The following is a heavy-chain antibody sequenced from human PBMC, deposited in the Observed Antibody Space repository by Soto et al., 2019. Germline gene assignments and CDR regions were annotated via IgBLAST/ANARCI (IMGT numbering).Heavy chain of an antibody. D-gene: IGHD3-10*01. CDR1: GYTFTSYY. Sequence: QVQLVQSGAEVKKPGASVKVSCKASGYTFTSYYMHWVRQAPGQGLEWMGIINPSGGSTSSAQKFQGGVNRTRATYTSTVYVELSSLIPEDAAVYYCAKDRGGYYYGMDVWGQGTTVTVSS. J-gene: IGHJ6*02. V-gene: IGHV1-46*03. CDR2: INPSGGST. CDR3: AKDRGGYYYGMDV.